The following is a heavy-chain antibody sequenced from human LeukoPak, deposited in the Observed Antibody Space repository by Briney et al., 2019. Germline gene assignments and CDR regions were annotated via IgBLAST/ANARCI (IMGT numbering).Heavy chain of an antibody. CDR2: IYHSGST. V-gene: IGHV4-4*02. Sequence: SGTLSLTCAVSGASISSSDWWSWVRQPPGKGLEWIGEIYHSGSTNSNPSLKSRVTISVDKSKNQFSLKLSSVTAADTAVYYCARGSRLLYYYGMDVWGPGATVTVSS. CDR1: GASISSSDW. D-gene: IGHD3-10*01. J-gene: IGHJ6*02. CDR3: ARGSRLLYYYGMDV.